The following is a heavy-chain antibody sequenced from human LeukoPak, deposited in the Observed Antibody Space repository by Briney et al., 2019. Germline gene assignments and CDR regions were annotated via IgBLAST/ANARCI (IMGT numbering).Heavy chain of an antibody. V-gene: IGHV3-15*01. CDR2: IIRKSDGGTT. D-gene: IGHD1-26*01. J-gene: IGHJ4*02. CDR1: GFTFSSYA. Sequence: GGSLRLSCAASGFTFSSYAMSWVRQAPGKGLEWVGRIIRKSDGGTTGYAAPVKGRFTISRDDSKNTVYLQMNGLETEDTAVYYCTTSGTTTTRFVDYWGQGTLVTVSS. CDR3: TTSGTTTTRFVDY.